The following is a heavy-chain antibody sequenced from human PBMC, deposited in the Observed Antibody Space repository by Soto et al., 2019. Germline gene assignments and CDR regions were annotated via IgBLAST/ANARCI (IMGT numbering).Heavy chain of an antibody. CDR2: IYHSGST. D-gene: IGHD1-26*01. Sequence: QVQLQESGPGLVKPSGTLSLTCAVSGGSISSSNWWSWVRQPPGKGLEWIGEIYHSGSTNYNPSLTRRGTISVVQSQIQFSLKLRYVTVADTAVYYCVRDQTHRGSYFWFDPWGEGTLVTVS. CDR1: GGSISSSNW. V-gene: IGHV4-4*02. J-gene: IGHJ5*02. CDR3: VRDQTHRGSYFWFDP.